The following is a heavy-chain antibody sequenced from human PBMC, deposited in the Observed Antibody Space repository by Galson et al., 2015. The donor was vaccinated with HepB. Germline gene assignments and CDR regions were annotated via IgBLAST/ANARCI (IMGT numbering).Heavy chain of an antibody. CDR1: GYTFTGYY. D-gene: IGHD4-17*01. Sequence: SCKASGYTFTGYYMHWVRQAPGQGLEWMGWINPNSGGTNYAQKFQGWVTMTRDTSISTAYMELSRLRSDDTAVYYCARAPMGTVTTKGYWFDPWGQGTLVTVSS. CDR3: ARAPMGTVTTKGYWFDP. V-gene: IGHV1-2*04. J-gene: IGHJ5*02. CDR2: INPNSGGT.